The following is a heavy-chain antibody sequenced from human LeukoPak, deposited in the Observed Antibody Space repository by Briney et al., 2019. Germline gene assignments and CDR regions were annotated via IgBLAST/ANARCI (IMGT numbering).Heavy chain of an antibody. CDR2: IGIDSGNT. CDR1: GFPFIEYS. J-gene: IGHJ4*02. CDR3: ARDHNYAFDN. Sequence: GGPLRLSCTASGFPFIEYSMNWVRQAPGKGLEWISYIGIDSGNTKYADSVRGRFTISADKAKNSLYLQMNSLRVEDTAVYYCARDHNYAFDNWDQGTLVSVAS. V-gene: IGHV3-48*01. D-gene: IGHD1-1*01.